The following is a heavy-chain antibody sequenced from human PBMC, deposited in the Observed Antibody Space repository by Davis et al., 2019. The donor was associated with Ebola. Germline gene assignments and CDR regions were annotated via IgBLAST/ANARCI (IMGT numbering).Heavy chain of an antibody. CDR1: GGSFSGYY. J-gene: IGHJ5*02. CDR3: AKIRGIAAPGTNWFDP. CDR2: IYYSGST. V-gene: IGHV4-59*01. Sequence: MPSETLSLTFAVHGGSFSGYYWSWIRQPPGKGLEWIGYIYYSGSTNYNPSLKSRVTISVDTSKNQFSLKLSSVTAADTAVYYCAKIRGIAAPGTNWFDPWGQGTLVTVSS. D-gene: IGHD6-13*01.